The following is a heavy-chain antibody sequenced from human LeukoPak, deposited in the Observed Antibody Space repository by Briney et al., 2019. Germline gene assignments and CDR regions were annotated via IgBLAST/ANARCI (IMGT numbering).Heavy chain of an antibody. Sequence: ASVKVSCKASGYTFTGYYMHWVRQAPGQGLEWMGWMNPNSGNTGYAQKFQGRVTMTRNTSISTAYMELSSLRSEDTAVYYCARRIYDFWGGYSYTNSFDYWGQGTLVTVSS. CDR3: ARRIYDFWGGYSYTNSFDY. CDR1: GYTFTGYY. CDR2: MNPNSGNT. V-gene: IGHV1-8*02. D-gene: IGHD3-3*01. J-gene: IGHJ4*02.